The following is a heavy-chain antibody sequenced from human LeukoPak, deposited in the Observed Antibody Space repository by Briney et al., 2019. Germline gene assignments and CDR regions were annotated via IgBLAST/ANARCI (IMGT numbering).Heavy chain of an antibody. D-gene: IGHD3-16*02. CDR1: GGSISSYY. Sequence: SETLSLTCTVSGGSISSYYWGWIRQPPGKGLEWIGSIYYSGSTYYNPSLKSRVTISVDTSKNQFSLKLSSVTAADTAVYYCASYDYVWGSYLAHFDYWGQGTLVTVSS. CDR3: ASYDYVWGSYLAHFDY. V-gene: IGHV4-39*01. J-gene: IGHJ4*02. CDR2: IYYSGST.